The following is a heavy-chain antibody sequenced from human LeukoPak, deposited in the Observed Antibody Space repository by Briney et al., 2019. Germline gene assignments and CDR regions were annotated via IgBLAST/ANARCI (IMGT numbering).Heavy chain of an antibody. J-gene: IGHJ5*02. V-gene: IGHV1-8*03. CDR3: ARGRLCSGNLWRNWFDP. CDR2: MNPNSGNT. D-gene: IGHD1-26*01. Sequence: ASVKVSCKASGYTFTSYDINWVRQATGQGLEWMGWMNPNSGNTGYAQKFQGRVTITRNTSISTAYMELSSLRSEDTAVYYCARGRLCSGNLWRNWFDPWGQGTLVTVSS. CDR1: GYTFTSYD.